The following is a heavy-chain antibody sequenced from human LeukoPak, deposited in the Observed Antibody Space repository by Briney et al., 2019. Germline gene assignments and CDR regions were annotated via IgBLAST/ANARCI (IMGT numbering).Heavy chain of an antibody. V-gene: IGHV3-49*03. J-gene: IGHJ6*03. D-gene: IGHD3-3*01. CDR3: TRALTGGYDFWSGYYMRTFYYYMDV. CDR2: IRSKAYGGTT. Sequence: GSLRLSCTASGFTFGDYAMSWFRQAPGKGLEWVGFIRSKAYGGTTEYAASVKGRFTISRDDSKSIAYLQMNSLKTEDTAVYYCTRALTGGYDFWSGYYMRTFYYYMDVWGKGTTVTVSS. CDR1: GFTFGDYA.